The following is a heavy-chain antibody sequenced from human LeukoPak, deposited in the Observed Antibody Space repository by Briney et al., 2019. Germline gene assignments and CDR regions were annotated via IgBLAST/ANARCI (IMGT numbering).Heavy chain of an antibody. CDR3: ARRGQWLVPDT. CDR1: GGSLSNYY. J-gene: IGHJ3*02. V-gene: IGHV4-59*08. D-gene: IGHD6-19*01. Sequence: PSETLSLTCTVSGGSLSNYYWSWIRQPPGKGLEWIGYIYYSGTTYYNPSLKSRVIISVGTSKNQFSLKLSSVTAADTAVYYCARRGQWLVPDTWGQGTMVTVSS. CDR2: IYYSGTT.